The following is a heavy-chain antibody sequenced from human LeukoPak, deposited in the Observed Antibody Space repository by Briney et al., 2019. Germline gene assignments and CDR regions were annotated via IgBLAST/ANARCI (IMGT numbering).Heavy chain of an antibody. CDR1: GGSISSGGYY. CDR3: ARVHYYDSSGYYPNSFVDY. CDR2: IYYSGST. J-gene: IGHJ4*02. V-gene: IGHV4-31*03. D-gene: IGHD3-22*01. Sequence: SETLSLTCTVSGGSISSGGYYWSWIRQHPGKGLEWIGYIYYSGSTYYNPSLKSRVTISVDASKNQFSLKLSSVTAADTAVYYCARVHYYDSSGYYPNSFVDYWGQGTLVTVSS.